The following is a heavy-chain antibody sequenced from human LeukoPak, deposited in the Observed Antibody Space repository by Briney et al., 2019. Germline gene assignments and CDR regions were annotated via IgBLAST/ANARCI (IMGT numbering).Heavy chain of an antibody. J-gene: IGHJ4*02. CDR3: ARETKPDYGDYTVLPYYFDY. CDR2: ISSSGSTI. Sequence: PGGSLRLSCAASGFTFSSYEMNWVRQAPGKGLEWVSYISSSGSTIYYAGSVKGRFTISRDNAKNSLYLQMNSLRAEDTAVYYCARETKPDYGDYTVLPYYFDYWGQGTLVTVSS. V-gene: IGHV3-48*03. CDR1: GFTFSSYE. D-gene: IGHD4-17*01.